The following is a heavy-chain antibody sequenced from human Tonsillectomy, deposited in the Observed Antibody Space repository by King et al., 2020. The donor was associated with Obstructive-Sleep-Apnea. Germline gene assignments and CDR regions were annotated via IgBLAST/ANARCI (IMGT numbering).Heavy chain of an antibody. Sequence: VQLVESGGGVVQPGRSLRLSCAASGFTFNTYGMPWVRQAPGKGLEGVAVTWYGGSSKNYADSGKGRFTISRDNSKNTLYLQMNSRRAEDTAVYYCAKGDGYSEGNYFDYWGQGTLVTVSS. CDR2: TWYGGSSK. CDR1: GFTFNTYG. CDR3: AKGDGYSEGNYFDY. D-gene: IGHD5-24*01. V-gene: IGHV3-33*06. J-gene: IGHJ4*02.